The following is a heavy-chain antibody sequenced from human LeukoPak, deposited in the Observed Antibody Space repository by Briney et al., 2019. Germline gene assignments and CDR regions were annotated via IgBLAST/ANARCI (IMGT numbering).Heavy chain of an antibody. CDR1: GFTFSSYW. D-gene: IGHD3-10*01. CDR2: INSDGSST. J-gene: IGHJ4*02. CDR3: ARGRRGSGSYWGREFDY. Sequence: GGSLRLSCAASGFTFSSYWMHWVRQAPGKGLVWVSRINSDGSSTSYADSVKGRFTISRENAKNSLYLQMNSLRAEDTAVYYCARGRRGSGSYWGREFDYWGQGTLVTVSS. V-gene: IGHV3-74*01.